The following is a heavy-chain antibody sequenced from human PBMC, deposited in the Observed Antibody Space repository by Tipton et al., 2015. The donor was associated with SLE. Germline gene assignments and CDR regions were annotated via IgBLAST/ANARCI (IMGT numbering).Heavy chain of an antibody. V-gene: IGHV4-39*07. CDR2: IHYSGTT. CDR1: GGSISSSSYY. CDR3: ARIIAGHGDAFDV. Sequence: TLSLTCTVSGGSISSSSYYWTWIRQPPGKGLEWIGSIHYSGTTYYNPSLKSRITISVDTSKNQFSLTLMSVTAADTAVYFCARIIAGHGDAFDVWDQGTMVTVSS. J-gene: IGHJ3*01.